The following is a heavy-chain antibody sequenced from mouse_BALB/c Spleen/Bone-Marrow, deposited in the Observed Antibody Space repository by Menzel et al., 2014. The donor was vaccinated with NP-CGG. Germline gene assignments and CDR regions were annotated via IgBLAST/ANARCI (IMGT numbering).Heavy chain of an antibody. CDR1: DYTFTTYW. J-gene: IGHJ4*01. V-gene: IGHV1-52*01. CDR3: ARRTLAMDY. Sequence: VQLQQSGPDLVRPGSSVKMSCKASDYTFTTYWMHWVKQRPGQGLEWIGMIDPSTSETRLNQKFKDKATLIVDKSSNTAYMQLSXLTSEDSAVYYCARRTLAMDYWGQGTSVTVSS. CDR2: IDPSTSET.